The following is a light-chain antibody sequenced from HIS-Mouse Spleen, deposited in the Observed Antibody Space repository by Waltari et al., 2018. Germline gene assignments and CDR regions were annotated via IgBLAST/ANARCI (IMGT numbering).Light chain of an antibody. V-gene: IGKV1-9*01. Sequence: DIQLTQSPSFLSASVGASITITCRASQGISSYLAWYQQKPGKAPKLLIYAASTLQSGVPSRFSGSGSGTEFTLTISSLQPEDFATYYCQQLNSYPPTFGQGTKVEIK. J-gene: IGKJ1*01. CDR1: QGISSY. CDR3: QQLNSYPPT. CDR2: AAS.